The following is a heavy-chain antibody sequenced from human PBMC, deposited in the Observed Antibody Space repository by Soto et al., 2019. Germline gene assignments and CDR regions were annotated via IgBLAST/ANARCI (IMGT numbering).Heavy chain of an antibody. J-gene: IGHJ6*02. D-gene: IGHD6-19*01. V-gene: IGHV6-1*01. CDR3: ARVPLQWLGKLFHYGMDV. Sequence: PSETLSLTCAISGDSVSSNSAAWNWIRQSPSRGLEWLGRTYYRSKWYNDYAVSVKSRITINPDTSKNQFSLQLNSVTPEDTAVYYCARVPLQWLGKLFHYGMDVWGQGTTVTVSS. CDR1: GDSVSSNSAA. CDR2: TYYRSKWYN.